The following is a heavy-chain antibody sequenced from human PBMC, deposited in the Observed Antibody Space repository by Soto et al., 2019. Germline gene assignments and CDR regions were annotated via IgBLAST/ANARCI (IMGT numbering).Heavy chain of an antibody. D-gene: IGHD6-19*01. CDR1: GYTFSNYG. J-gene: IGHJ6*02. CDR2: ISVYNGNT. CDR3: AREGPEGSSDYNYGMDV. Sequence: QVQLVQSGAEVKKPGASLKVSCKASGYTFSNYGISWVRQAPGQGLEWMGWISVYNGNTNYAQKVQGRVTMTTDTSTSTGYMELRSLRSDDTAVYYCAREGPEGSSDYNYGMDVWGQGTTVTVS. V-gene: IGHV1-18*01.